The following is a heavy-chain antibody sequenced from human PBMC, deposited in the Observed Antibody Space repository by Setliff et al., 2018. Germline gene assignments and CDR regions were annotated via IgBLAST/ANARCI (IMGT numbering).Heavy chain of an antibody. CDR3: ARTLYDYDILTGPGYYFDY. J-gene: IGHJ4*02. V-gene: IGHV4-39*07. D-gene: IGHD3-9*01. CDR2: IYYSGST. Sequence: ASETLSLTCTVSGGSISSSSYYWGWIRQPPGKGLAWLGSIYYSGSTYYNPSLKSRVTISVDTSKNQFSLKLSSVTAADTAVYYCARTLYDYDILTGPGYYFDYWGQGTLVTVSS. CDR1: GGSISSSSYY.